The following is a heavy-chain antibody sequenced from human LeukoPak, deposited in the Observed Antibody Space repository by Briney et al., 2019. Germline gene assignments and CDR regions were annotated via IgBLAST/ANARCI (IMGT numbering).Heavy chain of an antibody. Sequence: ASVKVSCKASGYTFTGYYMHWVRQAPGQGLEWMGWINPNSGGTNYAQKFQGRVTMTRDTSISTAYMELSRLRSDDTAVYYCARFDTNYYDSSGYYPINAFDIWGQGTMVTVSS. D-gene: IGHD3-22*01. V-gene: IGHV1-2*02. J-gene: IGHJ3*02. CDR2: INPNSGGT. CDR3: ARFDTNYYDSSGYYPINAFDI. CDR1: GYTFTGYY.